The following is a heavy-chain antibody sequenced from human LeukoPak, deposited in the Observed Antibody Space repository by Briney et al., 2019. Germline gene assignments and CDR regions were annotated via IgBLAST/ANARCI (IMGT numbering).Heavy chain of an antibody. V-gene: IGHV3-74*01. CDR1: GFTFSSYW. D-gene: IGHD3-22*01. CDR2: ISEDGSSA. CDR3: ARHLHD. J-gene: IGHJ4*02. Sequence: PGGSLRLSCAASGFTFSSYWMHWVRQAPGKGLVWVSRISEDGSSANYADSVKGRFTISRDNAKNTLYLQMNSLRAEDTAVYYCARHLHDRGQGTLVTVSS.